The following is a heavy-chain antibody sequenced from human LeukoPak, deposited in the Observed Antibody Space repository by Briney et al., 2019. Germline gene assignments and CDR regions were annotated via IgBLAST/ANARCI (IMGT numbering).Heavy chain of an antibody. CDR3: ARDRLQDAMDV. CDR2: ISYDGSNK. V-gene: IGHV3-30-3*01. CDR1: GFTFSSYA. J-gene: IGHJ6*02. Sequence: GGSLRLSCAASGFTFSSYAMHWVRQAPGEGLEWVAVISYDGSNKYYADSVKGRFTISRDNSKNTLYLQMNSLRAEDTAVYYCARDRLQDAMDVWGQGTTVTVSS.